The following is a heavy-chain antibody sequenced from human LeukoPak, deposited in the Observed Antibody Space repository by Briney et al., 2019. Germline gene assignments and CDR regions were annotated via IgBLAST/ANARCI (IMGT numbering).Heavy chain of an antibody. CDR3: ARGSVAAAGNAH. Sequence: GASVKVSCKASGGTFTNYAISWVRQAPGQGLEWMGRIIPILGIANYAQKFQGRVTITADKSTSTAYMELSSLRSEDTAVYYCARGSVAAAGNAHWGQGTLVTVSS. D-gene: IGHD6-25*01. CDR1: GGTFTNYA. J-gene: IGHJ4*02. CDR2: IIPILGIA. V-gene: IGHV1-69*04.